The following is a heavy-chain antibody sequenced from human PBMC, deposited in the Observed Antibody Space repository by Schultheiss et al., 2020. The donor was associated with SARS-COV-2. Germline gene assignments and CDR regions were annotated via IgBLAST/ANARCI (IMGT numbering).Heavy chain of an antibody. V-gene: IGHV3-74*01. CDR1: GFTFSSYW. CDR3: AKEKLNYFDY. D-gene: IGHD1-7*01. CDR2: ITTDGRSI. J-gene: IGHJ4*02. Sequence: GGSLRLSCAASGFTFSSYWMHWVRQAPGKGLVWVSRITTDGRSISSADSVRGRFTISRDNAKNTLYLQMNSLRAEDTAVYYCAKEKLNYFDYWGQGTLVTVSS.